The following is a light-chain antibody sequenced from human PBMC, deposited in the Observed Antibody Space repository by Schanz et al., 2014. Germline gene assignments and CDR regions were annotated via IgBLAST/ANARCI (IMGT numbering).Light chain of an antibody. CDR3: QQYGSLPGT. CDR2: GAS. CDR1: QTVSSSY. V-gene: IGKV3-20*01. J-gene: IGKJ1*01. Sequence: EIVLTQSPGTLSLSPGDRASLSCRASQTVSSSYLAWYQQKPGQAPRLLIYGASSRATGIPDRFSGSGSGTDFTLTISRLEPEDFAVYYCQQYGSLPGTFGQGTKVEIK.